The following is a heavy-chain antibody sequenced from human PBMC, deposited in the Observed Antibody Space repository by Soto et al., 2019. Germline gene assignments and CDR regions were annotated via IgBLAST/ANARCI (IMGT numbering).Heavy chain of an antibody. J-gene: IGHJ5*02. CDR2: ISYSGST. CDR1: GGSISSYY. Sequence: PSETLSLTCTVSGGSISSYYGSWIRQPPGKGLEWIGCISYSGSTYYNPSLQSRVTISIDTSKNQFSLKLTSVTAADTAVYFCARGRTYYAPWGRGTLVTSPQ. D-gene: IGHD3-3*01. CDR3: ARGRTYYAP. V-gene: IGHV4-59*06.